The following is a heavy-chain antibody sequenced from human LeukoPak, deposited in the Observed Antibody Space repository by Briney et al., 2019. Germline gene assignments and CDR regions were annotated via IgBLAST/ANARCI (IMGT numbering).Heavy chain of an antibody. D-gene: IGHD1-26*01. CDR3: ERVDSGSYWGNFDY. V-gene: IGHV4-39*07. Sequence: PSETLSLTCTVSGGSISSSSYYWGWIRQPPGKGLEWIGSIYYSGSTYYNPSLKSRVTISVDTSKNQFSLKLSSVTAADTAVYYCERVDSGSYWGNFDYWGQGTLVTVSS. CDR1: GGSISSSSYY. CDR2: IYYSGST. J-gene: IGHJ4*02.